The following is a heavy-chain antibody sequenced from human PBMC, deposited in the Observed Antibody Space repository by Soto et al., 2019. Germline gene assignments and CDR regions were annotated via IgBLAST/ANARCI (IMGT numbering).Heavy chain of an antibody. V-gene: IGHV2-26*04. CDR2: IFSNDEK. CDR1: GFSLSNAGLG. J-gene: IGHJ5*02. CDR3: ASTYSTSWYWFAP. D-gene: IGHD6-13*01. Sequence: QVTVKESGPVLVKPTETLTLTCTVSGFSLSNAGLGVSWIRQPPGKALEWLAHIFSNDEKSYSTSLKSRLTISKDTSKSQVLLTMTNMDPVDTATYYCASTYSTSWYWFAPWGQGTLVTVSS.